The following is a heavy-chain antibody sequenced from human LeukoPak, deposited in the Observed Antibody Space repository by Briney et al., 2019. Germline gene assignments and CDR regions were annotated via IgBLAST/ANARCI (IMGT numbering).Heavy chain of an antibody. D-gene: IGHD3-16*02. Sequence: GGSLRLSCAASGFTFSNYWMTWVRQAPGRGLEWVANIRQDGSEKYYVDSVKGRFTISRDNAKNSLYLQMNSLRAEDTAVYYCARDYVWGSDRYADYWGQGTLVTVSS. J-gene: IGHJ4*02. CDR3: ARDYVWGSDRYADY. CDR1: GFTFSNYW. V-gene: IGHV3-7*05. CDR2: IRQDGSEK.